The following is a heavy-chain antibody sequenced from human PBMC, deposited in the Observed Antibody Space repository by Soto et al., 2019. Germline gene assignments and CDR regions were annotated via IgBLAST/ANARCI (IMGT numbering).Heavy chain of an antibody. Sequence: GGSLRLSCAASGFTFSNYGMHWVRQAPGKGLEWVAVISYDGNNRYYGDSVKGRFTISRDNSKNTVYLQMNSLRVEDTAVYYCASTWSGYYYFDPWGQGTLVTVSS. CDR1: GFTFSNYG. V-gene: IGHV3-30*03. D-gene: IGHD3-3*01. CDR3: ASTWSGYYYFDP. CDR2: ISYDGNNR. J-gene: IGHJ4*02.